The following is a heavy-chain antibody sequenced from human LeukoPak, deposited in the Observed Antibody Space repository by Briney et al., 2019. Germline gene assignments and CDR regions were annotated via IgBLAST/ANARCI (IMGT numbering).Heavy chain of an antibody. CDR1: GGSFSGYY. D-gene: IGHD3-10*01. J-gene: IGHJ6*03. V-gene: IGHV4-34*01. Sequence: SETLSLTCAVYGGSFSGYYWSWIRQPPGKGLEWIGEINHSGSTNYNPSLKSRVTISVDTSKNQFSLKPSSVTAADTAVYYCARFYGSGSYWPFGYYYYYMDVWGKGTTVTISS. CDR3: ARFYGSGSYWPFGYYYYYMDV. CDR2: INHSGST.